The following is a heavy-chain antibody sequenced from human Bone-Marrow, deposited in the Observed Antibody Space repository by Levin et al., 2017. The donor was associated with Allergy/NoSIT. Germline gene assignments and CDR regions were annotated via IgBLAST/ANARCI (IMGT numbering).Heavy chain of an antibody. V-gene: IGHV4-38-2*02. Sequence: SETLSLTCTVSGYSISSGYHWGWIRQPPGKKLEWIATISRGGVAYYNPSLQSRVTISVDTSKNQFSLTMNSVTAADTAVYYCARAYCSTTRCRDAFDIWGQGTVVAVSS. D-gene: IGHD2-2*01. J-gene: IGHJ3*02. CDR1: GYSISSGYH. CDR2: ISRGGVA. CDR3: ARAYCSTTRCRDAFDI.